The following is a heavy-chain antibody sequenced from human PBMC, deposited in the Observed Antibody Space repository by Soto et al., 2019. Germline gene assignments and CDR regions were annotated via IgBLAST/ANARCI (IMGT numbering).Heavy chain of an antibody. CDR2: ISGSGGST. CDR1: GFTFSSYA. V-gene: IGHV3-23*01. Sequence: GGSLRLSCAASGFTFSSYAMSWVRQAPGKGLEWVSAISGSGGSTYYADSVKGRFTISRDNSKNTLYLQMNSLRAEDTAVYYCASVGEAVAGTSGAFDIWGQGTMVTVSS. J-gene: IGHJ3*02. CDR3: ASVGEAVAGTSGAFDI. D-gene: IGHD6-19*01.